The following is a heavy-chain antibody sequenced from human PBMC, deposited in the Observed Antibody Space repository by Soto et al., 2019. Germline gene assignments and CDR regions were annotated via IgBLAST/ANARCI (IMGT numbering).Heavy chain of an antibody. CDR2: IWYDGSNK. Sequence: HPGGSLRLSCAASGFTFSSYGMHWVRQAPGKGLEWVAVIWYDGSNKYYADSVKGRFTISRDNSKNTLYPQMNSLRAEDTAVYYCASSGPSTFVLVPAATKYYYYGMDVWGQGTTVTVSS. J-gene: IGHJ6*02. CDR3: ASSGPSTFVLVPAATKYYYYGMDV. CDR1: GFTFSSYG. D-gene: IGHD2-2*01. V-gene: IGHV3-33*01.